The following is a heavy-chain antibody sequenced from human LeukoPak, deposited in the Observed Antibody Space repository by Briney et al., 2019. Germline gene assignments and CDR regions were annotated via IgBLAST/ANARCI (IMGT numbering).Heavy chain of an antibody. D-gene: IGHD5-24*01. CDR2: IYTSGST. CDR1: GGSISSYY. J-gene: IGHJ3*02. Sequence: PSETLSLTCTVSGGSISSYYWSWIRQPTGKGLDWIGRIYTSGSTNNPSLKSRVTLSVDTSKNQFSLKLSSVTAADTAVYYCAGGRYGYNSGAFDIWGQGTMVTVSS. CDR3: AGGRYGYNSGAFDI. V-gene: IGHV4-4*07.